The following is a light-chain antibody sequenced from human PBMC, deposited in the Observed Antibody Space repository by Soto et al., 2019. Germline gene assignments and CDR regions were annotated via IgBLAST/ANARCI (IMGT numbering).Light chain of an antibody. V-gene: IGLV2-8*01. CDR1: SSDVGCYNY. CDR2: EVS. CDR3: SSYAGSNNLYV. J-gene: IGLJ1*01. Sequence: QSVLTQPPSASGSPGQSVTISCTGTSSDVGCYNYVSWYQQHPGKAPKLMIYEVSKRPSGVPDRFSGSKSGNTASLTVSGLQAEDEADYYCSSYAGSNNLYVFGTGTKLTVL.